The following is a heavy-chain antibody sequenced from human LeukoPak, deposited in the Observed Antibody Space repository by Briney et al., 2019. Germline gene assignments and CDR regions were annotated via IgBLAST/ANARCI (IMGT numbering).Heavy chain of an antibody. CDR3: AREAAHYDILTGYRANYGMDV. V-gene: IGHV1-69*04. J-gene: IGHJ6*02. D-gene: IGHD3-9*01. Sequence: GASVKVSCKASGGTFSSYATSWVRQAPGQGLEWMGRIIPILGIANYAQKFQGRVTITADKSTSTAYMELSSLRSEDTAVYYCAREAAHYDILTGYRANYGMDVWGQGTTVTVSS. CDR1: GGTFSSYA. CDR2: IIPILGIA.